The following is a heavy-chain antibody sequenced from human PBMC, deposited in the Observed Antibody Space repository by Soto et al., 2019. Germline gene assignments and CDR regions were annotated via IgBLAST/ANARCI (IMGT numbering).Heavy chain of an antibody. V-gene: IGHV1-24*01. Sequence: ASVKVSCKVSGYTLTELSMHWVRQAPRKGLEWMGGFDPEDGETIYAQKFQGRVTMTEDTSTDTAYMELSSLRSEDTAVYYCATRGNNWNDVDVRVRIFDIWGQGTMVTVSS. CDR1: GYTLTELS. CDR3: ATRGNNWNDVDVRVRIFDI. CDR2: FDPEDGET. D-gene: IGHD1-20*01. J-gene: IGHJ3*02.